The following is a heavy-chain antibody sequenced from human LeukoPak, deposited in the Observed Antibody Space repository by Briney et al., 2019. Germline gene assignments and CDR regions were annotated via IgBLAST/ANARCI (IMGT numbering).Heavy chain of an antibody. CDR2: IGAYNGNT. J-gene: IGHJ6*03. CDR1: GYTFTSYG. CDR3: AREGVVVPAANHYYYYYYMDV. V-gene: IGHV1-18*01. D-gene: IGHD2-2*01. Sequence: ASVKVSCKASGYTFTSYGISWVRQAPGQGLEWMGWIGAYNGNTNYAQKLQGRVTMTTDTSTSTAYMELRSLRSDDTAVYYCAREGVVVPAANHYYYYYYMDVWGKGTKVTVSS.